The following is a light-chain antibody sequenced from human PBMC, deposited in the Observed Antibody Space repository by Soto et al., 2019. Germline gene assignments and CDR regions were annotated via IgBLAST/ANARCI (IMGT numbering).Light chain of an antibody. J-gene: IGLJ3*02. CDR3: AAWDDSLNGWV. Sequence: QSVLTQPPSASETPGQGVTISCSGSSSNIGSNTVNWYQQLPGTATKLLIYTNNQRPSGVPDRFSGSKSGTSASLAISGLQSEDEADYSCAAWDDSLNGWVFGGGTKLTVL. CDR1: SSNIGSNT. V-gene: IGLV1-44*01. CDR2: TNN.